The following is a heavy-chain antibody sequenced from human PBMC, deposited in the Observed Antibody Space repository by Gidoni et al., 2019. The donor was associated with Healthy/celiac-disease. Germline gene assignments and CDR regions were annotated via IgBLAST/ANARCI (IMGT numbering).Heavy chain of an antibody. CDR1: GFTFSSYG. Sequence: QVQLVESGGGVVQPGRSLRLSCAASGFTFSSYGMPWVRQAPGKGREWVAVISYDGSNKYYADSVKGRFTISRDNSKNTLYLQMNSLRAEDTAVYYCAKGVVVTAMFAEYFQHWGQGTLVTVSS. V-gene: IGHV3-30*18. J-gene: IGHJ1*01. CDR2: ISYDGSNK. CDR3: AKGVVVTAMFAEYFQH. D-gene: IGHD2-21*02.